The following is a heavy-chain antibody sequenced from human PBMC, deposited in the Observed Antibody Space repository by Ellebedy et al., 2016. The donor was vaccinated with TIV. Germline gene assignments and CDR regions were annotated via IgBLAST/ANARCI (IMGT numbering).Heavy chain of an antibody. D-gene: IGHD6-13*01. CDR3: ARGAMAAAGDDY. J-gene: IGHJ4*02. CDR2: IYSSGGT. Sequence: GESLKISCVASGFTVSNNYMSWVRQAPGEGLEWVSLIYSSGGTHYTDSVKGRFTISRDNAKKSLYLQMNSLRAEDTAVYYCARGAMAAAGDDYWGQGTLVTVSS. V-gene: IGHV3-66*01. CDR1: GFTVSNNY.